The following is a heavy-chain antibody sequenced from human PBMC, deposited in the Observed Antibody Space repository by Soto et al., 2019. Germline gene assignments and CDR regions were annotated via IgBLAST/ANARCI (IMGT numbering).Heavy chain of an antibody. CDR3: ARDRQRGYCTGGSCYSYFDY. Sequence: QVQLQQWGAGLLKPSETLSLTCAIYGGSFSGYYWSWIRQPPGMGLEWIGEVDQSGSTNYNRSLKSRVTISGDTSKNQFSLKLNSVTAADTAVYYCARDRQRGYCTGGSCYSYFDYWGQGALVIVSS. D-gene: IGHD2-15*01. CDR2: VDQSGST. J-gene: IGHJ4*02. V-gene: IGHV4-34*01. CDR1: GGSFSGYY.